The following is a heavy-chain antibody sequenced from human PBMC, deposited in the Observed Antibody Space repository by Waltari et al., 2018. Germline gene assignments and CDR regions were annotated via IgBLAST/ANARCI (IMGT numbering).Heavy chain of an antibody. V-gene: IGHV4-34*01. CDR3: ARGTPGVVGVTAIGGLEAFDI. Sequence: QVQLQQWGAGLLKPSETLSLTCAVYGGSFSGYYWSWIRQPPGQGLEWLGEINHSGSTNYNPSRKSRVTIAVDTSKNQFALTRSSVTASDTAVYYCARGTPGVVGVTAIGGLEAFDIWGQGTMVTVSS. J-gene: IGHJ3*02. CDR1: GGSFSGYY. D-gene: IGHD2-21*02. CDR2: INHSGST.